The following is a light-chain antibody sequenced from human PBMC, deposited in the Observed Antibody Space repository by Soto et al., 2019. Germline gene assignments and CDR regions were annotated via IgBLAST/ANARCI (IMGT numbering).Light chain of an antibody. CDR1: SSNIGSNT. CDR3: AAWDDSLNGWV. V-gene: IGLV1-44*01. J-gene: IGLJ3*02. CDR2: SNN. Sequence: QPVLTQPPSASGTPGQRVTISCSGSSSNIGSNTVNWYQQLPGTAPKLLIYSNNQRPSGVPDRFSGSKSGTSASLAISVLQSEDEADYYCAAWDDSLNGWVFGGGTKLTVL.